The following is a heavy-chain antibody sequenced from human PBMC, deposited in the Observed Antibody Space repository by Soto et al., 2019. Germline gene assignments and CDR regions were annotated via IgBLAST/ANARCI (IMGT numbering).Heavy chain of an antibody. D-gene: IGHD3-22*01. Sequence: YCAASGFNFSSYWMSWVRQAPGKGLEWVANIKQDGSEKYYVDSVKGRFTISRDNAKNSLYLQMNSLRAEDTAVYYCARDEHYYDSSGYYLAYFDYWGQATLVTVSS. CDR1: GFNFSSYW. CDR3: ARDEHYYDSSGYYLAYFDY. V-gene: IGHV3-7*03. CDR2: IKQDGSEK. J-gene: IGHJ4*02.